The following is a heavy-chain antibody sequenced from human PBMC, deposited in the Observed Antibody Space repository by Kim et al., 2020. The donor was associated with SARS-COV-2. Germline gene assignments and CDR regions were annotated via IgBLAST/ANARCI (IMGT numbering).Heavy chain of an antibody. CDR3: ARRYCSGGSCYYDY. CDR2: INNDGSST. CDR1: GFTSSNFW. Sequence: GGSLRLSCAASGFTSSNFWMHWVRQAPGKGLMWVSRINNDGSSTIYADSVKGRFTISRDNAKNTLYLQMNSLRAEDTAVYYCARRYCSGGSCYYDYWGQGTLVTVSS. J-gene: IGHJ4*02. D-gene: IGHD2-15*01. V-gene: IGHV3-74*01.